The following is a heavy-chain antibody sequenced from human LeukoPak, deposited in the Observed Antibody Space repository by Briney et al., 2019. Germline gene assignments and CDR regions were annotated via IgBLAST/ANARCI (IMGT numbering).Heavy chain of an antibody. CDR3: ARLPGDY. V-gene: IGHV3-7*01. CDR1: GFTFGSYW. CDR2: IKQDGSEK. Sequence: GGSLRLSCATSGFTFGSYWMSWVRQAPGKGLEWVANIKQDGSEKYYVDSVKGRFTISRDNAKNSLYLQMNSLRAEDTAVYYCARLPGDYWGQGTLVTVSS. J-gene: IGHJ4*02.